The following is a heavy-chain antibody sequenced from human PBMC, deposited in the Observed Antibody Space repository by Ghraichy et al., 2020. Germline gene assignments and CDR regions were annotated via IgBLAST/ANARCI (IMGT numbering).Heavy chain of an antibody. CDR3: ARQGYYYDSSGYQLDY. J-gene: IGHJ4*02. CDR1: GGSISSSSYY. Sequence: SETLSLTCTVSGGSISSSSYYWGWIRQPPGKGLEWIGSIYYSGSTYYNPSIKSRVTISVDTSKNQFSLKLSSVTAADTAVYYCARQGYYYDSSGYQLDYWGQGTLVTVSS. V-gene: IGHV4-39*01. D-gene: IGHD3-22*01. CDR2: IYYSGST.